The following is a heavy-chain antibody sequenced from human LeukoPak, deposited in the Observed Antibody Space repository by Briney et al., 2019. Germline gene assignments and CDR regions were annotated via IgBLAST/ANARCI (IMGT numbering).Heavy chain of an antibody. Sequence: GGSLRLSCAASGFTVSSNYMSWVRQAPGKGLEWVSIIYSGADTYYADSVKGRFTVSRDNSKNTVYLQMNSLRAEDTAVYYCARGAAGGSGGIDYWGQGTLVTVS. CDR3: ARGAAGGSGGIDY. D-gene: IGHD6-13*01. CDR2: IYSGADT. CDR1: GFTVSSNY. J-gene: IGHJ4*02. V-gene: IGHV3-53*01.